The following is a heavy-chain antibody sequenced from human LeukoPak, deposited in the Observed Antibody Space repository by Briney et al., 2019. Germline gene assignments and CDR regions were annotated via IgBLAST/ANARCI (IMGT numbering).Heavy chain of an antibody. D-gene: IGHD2-2*02. Sequence: AAVKVSCKASGGTFSSYTISWVRQAPGQGLEWMGRIIPILGIANYAQKFQGRVTITADKSTSTAYMELSSLRSEDTAVYYCARSFGIAYTGVWGQGTLVTVSS. J-gene: IGHJ4*02. CDR2: IIPILGIA. V-gene: IGHV1-69*02. CDR3: ARSFGIAYTGV. CDR1: GGTFSSYT.